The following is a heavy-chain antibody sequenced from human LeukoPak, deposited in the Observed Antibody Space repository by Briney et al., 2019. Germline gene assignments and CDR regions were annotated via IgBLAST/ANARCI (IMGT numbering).Heavy chain of an antibody. CDR1: GGSISSYY. CDR2: IYYSGST. Sequence: SETLSLTCTVSGGSISSYYWSWIRQPPGKGLEWIGYIYYSGSTNYNPSLKSRVTISIDTSKNQFSLKVSSVTAADTAVYYCARAHSSGWPHMFDPWGQGTLVTVPS. J-gene: IGHJ5*02. V-gene: IGHV4-59*01. CDR3: ARAHSSGWPHMFDP. D-gene: IGHD6-19*01.